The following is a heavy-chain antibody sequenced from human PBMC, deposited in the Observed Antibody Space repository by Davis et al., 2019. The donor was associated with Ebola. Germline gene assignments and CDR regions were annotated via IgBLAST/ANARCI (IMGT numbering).Heavy chain of an antibody. CDR2: INAGNGNT. CDR1: GYTFTSYA. J-gene: IGHJ4*02. Sequence: ASVKVSCKASGYTFTSYAMHWVRQAPGQRLEWMGWINAGNGNTKYSQKFQGRVTITRDTSASTAYMELSSLRSEDTAVYYCARALKKILEWLSPNFDYWGQGTLVTVSS. V-gene: IGHV1-3*01. CDR3: ARALKKILEWLSPNFDY. D-gene: IGHD3-3*01.